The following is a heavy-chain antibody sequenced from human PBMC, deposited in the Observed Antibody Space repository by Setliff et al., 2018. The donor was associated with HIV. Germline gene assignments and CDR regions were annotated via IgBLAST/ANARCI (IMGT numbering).Heavy chain of an antibody. CDR2: ISPYNGDT. V-gene: IGHV1-18*01. CDR1: GYTFNTYG. J-gene: IGHJ4*02. CDR3: ARDDTNFFDY. Sequence: ASVKVSCKASGYTFNTYGISWVRQAPGQGLEWMGWISPYNGDTRYAQSLQGRVTLTTDTSTNTAYMEMRTLRSDDTAIYYCARDDTNFFDYWGQGALVTVSS.